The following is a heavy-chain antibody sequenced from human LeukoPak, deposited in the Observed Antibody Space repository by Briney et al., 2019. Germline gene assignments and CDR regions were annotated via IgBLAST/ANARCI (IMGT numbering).Heavy chain of an antibody. D-gene: IGHD6-19*01. Sequence: GGSLTLSCVASGLTCSTYAMLCARQAPGKGLECISGINGNGGSTYYANSVKGRFTISRDNSKNTLFLQMNSLRAEDTAVYYCAKETYTSGWYPYFDYWGQGTLVTVSS. CDR2: INGNGGST. CDR1: GLTCSTYA. CDR3: AKETYTSGWYPYFDY. V-gene: IGHV3-23*01. J-gene: IGHJ4*02.